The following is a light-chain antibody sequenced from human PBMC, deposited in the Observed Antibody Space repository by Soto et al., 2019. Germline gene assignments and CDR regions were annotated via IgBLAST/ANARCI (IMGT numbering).Light chain of an antibody. CDR1: QSVLYRSNNHNY. V-gene: IGKV4-1*01. CDR2: WAS. Sequence: DIVMTQSPDSLAVSLGERATINSKSSQSVLYRSNNHNYLAWYQQKPGQPPRLLIYWASTRESGVPDRFSGSGSGTDFTLTISSLQAEDVAVYYCQQYYSTPWTFGQGTKVDI. CDR3: QQYYSTPWT. J-gene: IGKJ1*01.